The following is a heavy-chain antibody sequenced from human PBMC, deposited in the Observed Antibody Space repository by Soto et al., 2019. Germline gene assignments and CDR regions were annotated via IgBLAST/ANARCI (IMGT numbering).Heavy chain of an antibody. CDR1: GFIFISYG. Sequence: GGSLILSCAASGFIFISYGMHWVRQAPGKGLEWVAVIWYDGSNKYYADSVKGRFTISRDNSKNTLYLQMNSLRAEDTAVYYCARDRHFGVVRYYFDDWGQGTLVTVSS. CDR2: IWYDGSNK. D-gene: IGHD3-3*01. J-gene: IGHJ4*02. V-gene: IGHV3-33*01. CDR3: ARDRHFGVVRYYFDD.